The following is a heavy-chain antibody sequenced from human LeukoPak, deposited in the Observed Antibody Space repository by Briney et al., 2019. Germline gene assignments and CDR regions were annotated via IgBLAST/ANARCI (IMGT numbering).Heavy chain of an antibody. CDR2: ISGSGGST. CDR3: AKDRHAPGRYCSSTSCFPFDS. D-gene: IGHD2-2*01. V-gene: IGHV3-23*01. CDR1: GFTFSSYA. Sequence: GGSLRLSCAASGFTFSSYAMSWVRQAPGKGLEWVSAISGSGGSTYYADSVKGRFTISRDNTKNTLYLQMNSLRAEDTAVYYCAKDRHAPGRYCSSTSCFPFDSWGQGALVTVSS. J-gene: IGHJ5*01.